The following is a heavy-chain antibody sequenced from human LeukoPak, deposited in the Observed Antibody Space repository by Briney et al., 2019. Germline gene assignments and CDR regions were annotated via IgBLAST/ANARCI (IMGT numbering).Heavy chain of an antibody. CDR3: ASGSTVVTIANAFDI. CDR1: GFTFSSYA. V-gene: IGHV3-23*01. CDR2: ISGSGGST. J-gene: IGHJ3*02. D-gene: IGHD4-23*01. Sequence: GGSLRLSCAASGFTFSSYAMSWVRQAPGKGLEWVSGISGSGGSTYYADSVKGRFTISRDNTKNTLYLQMNSLRAEDTAVYYCASGSTVVTIANAFDIWGQGTMVTVSS.